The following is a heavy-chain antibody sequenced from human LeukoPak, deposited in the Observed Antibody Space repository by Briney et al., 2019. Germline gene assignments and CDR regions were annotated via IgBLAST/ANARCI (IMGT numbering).Heavy chain of an antibody. CDR3: ARSARHGSSGCFDY. CDR2: IKQDGSGK. V-gene: IGHV3-7*01. D-gene: IGHD3-22*01. CDR1: GFTFSSDW. Sequence: GGSLRLSCAASGFTFSSDWMSWVREAPGKGLEWVANIKQDGSGKYYVDSVKGRFTISRHNAKNSLYLQMNSLRAEDMAVNYCARSARHGSSGCFDYWGQGTLVTVSS. J-gene: IGHJ4*02.